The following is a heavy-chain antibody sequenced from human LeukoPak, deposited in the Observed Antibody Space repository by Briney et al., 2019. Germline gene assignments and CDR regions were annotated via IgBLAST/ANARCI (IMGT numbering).Heavy chain of an antibody. D-gene: IGHD1-26*01. CDR1: GFTFSDYY. CDR2: ISNSGTII. CDR3: ARVRGSYSFDY. J-gene: IGHJ4*02. Sequence: GGSLRLSCAASGFTFSDYYMSWMRQAPGKGLEWVSYISNSGTIIHDADSVKGRFTISRDNARNSLFLQINSLRAEDTAVYYCARVRGSYSFDYWGQGTLLTVSS. V-gene: IGHV3-11*01.